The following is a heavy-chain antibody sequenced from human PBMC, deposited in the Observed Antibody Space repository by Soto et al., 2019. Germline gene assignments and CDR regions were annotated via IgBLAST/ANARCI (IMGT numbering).Heavy chain of an antibody. CDR1: GASISTYY. V-gene: IGHV4-4*07. D-gene: IGHD3-22*01. CDR3: ARDRNYYDTSDFYSKFDY. Sequence: SETLSLTCTVSGASISTYYWIWIRQPAGKGLEWIGRIYSTGTTSGSTNYNPSLKSRVTMSLDTSKNQFSLKLSSVTAADTAVYFCARDRNYYDTSDFYSKFDYWGQGTLVTVS. J-gene: IGHJ4*02. CDR2: IYSTGTTSGST.